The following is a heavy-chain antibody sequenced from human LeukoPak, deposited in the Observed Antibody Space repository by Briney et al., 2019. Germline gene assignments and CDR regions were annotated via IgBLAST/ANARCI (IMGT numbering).Heavy chain of an antibody. CDR3: ASNDYGDYGAFDS. V-gene: IGHV4-34*01. CDR1: GGSFSGYY. CDR2: INHSGST. J-gene: IGHJ3*02. D-gene: IGHD4-17*01. Sequence: SETLSLTCAVYGGSFSGYYWSWIRQPPGKGLEWIGEINHSGSTNYNPSLKSRVTISVDTSKNQFSLKLSSVTAADTAVYYCASNDYGDYGAFDSWGQGTMVTVSS.